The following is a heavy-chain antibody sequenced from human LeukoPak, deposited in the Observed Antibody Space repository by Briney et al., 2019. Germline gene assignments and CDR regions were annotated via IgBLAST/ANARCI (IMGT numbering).Heavy chain of an antibody. CDR1: GGSISSSSYY. V-gene: IGHV4-39*07. CDR2: IYYSGST. D-gene: IGHD3-22*01. CDR3: ARVPLYYDSSGYLTYYFDY. J-gene: IGHJ4*02. Sequence: SETLSLTCTVSGGSISSSSYYWGWIRQPPGKGLEWIGSIYYSGSTYYNPSLKSRVTISVDTSKNQFSLKLSSVTAADTAVYYCARVPLYYDSSGYLTYYFDYWGQGTLVTVSS.